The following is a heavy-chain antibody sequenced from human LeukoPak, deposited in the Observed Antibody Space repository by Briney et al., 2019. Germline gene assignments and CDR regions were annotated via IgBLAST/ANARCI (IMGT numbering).Heavy chain of an antibody. CDR1: GGSITDYY. CDR3: ARRRSGTWPNYWYFDL. V-gene: IGHV4-59*08. Sequence: SETLSLTCIVSGGSITDYYWSWIRQSPVKGREGIGYIFYSRGTNYNPSLQSQVTISADTSKNQFSLRLSSVPAADTAVYYCARRRSGTWPNYWYFDLWGRGTLVAVSS. D-gene: IGHD6-25*01. J-gene: IGHJ2*01. CDR2: IFYSRGT.